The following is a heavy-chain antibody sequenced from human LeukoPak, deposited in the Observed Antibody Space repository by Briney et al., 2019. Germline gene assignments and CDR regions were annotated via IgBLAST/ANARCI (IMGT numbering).Heavy chain of an antibody. V-gene: IGHV3-48*03. J-gene: IGHJ4*02. Sequence: PGGSLRLSCAASGFTFSSYEMNWVRQAPGKGLEWVSYISSSGSTIYYADSVKGRFTISRDNAKNSLYLQMDSLRAEDTAVYYCGRSHLWFGELFSLYYFDYWGQGTLVTVSS. D-gene: IGHD3-10*01. CDR1: GFTFSSYE. CDR2: ISSSGSTI. CDR3: GRSHLWFGELFSLYYFDY.